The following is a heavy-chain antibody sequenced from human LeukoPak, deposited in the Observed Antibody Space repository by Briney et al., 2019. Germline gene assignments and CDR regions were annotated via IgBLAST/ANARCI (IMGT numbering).Heavy chain of an antibody. D-gene: IGHD2-21*01. Sequence: GGSLGLSCAASGFTFSSYGMHWVRQAPGKGLEWVAFIRYDGSNKYYADSVKGRFTISRDNSKNTLYLQMNSLRAEDTAVYYCASICGGDCSYYFDYWGQGTLVTVSS. CDR2: IRYDGSNK. CDR3: ASICGGDCSYYFDY. CDR1: GFTFSSYG. V-gene: IGHV3-30*02. J-gene: IGHJ4*02.